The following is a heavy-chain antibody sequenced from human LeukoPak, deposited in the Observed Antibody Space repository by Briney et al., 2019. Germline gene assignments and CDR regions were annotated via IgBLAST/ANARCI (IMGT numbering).Heavy chain of an antibody. CDR1: GYTFTGYY. Sequence: ASVKVSCKAFGYTFTGYYMHWVRQAPGQGLEWMGWINPNSGGTNYAQKFQGRVTMTRDTSISTAYMELSRLRSVDTAVYYCARDQLVTMVRGVSKGIYYYGMDVWGQGTTVTVSS. V-gene: IGHV1-2*02. D-gene: IGHD3-10*01. CDR3: ARDQLVTMVRGVSKGIYYYGMDV. CDR2: INPNSGGT. J-gene: IGHJ6*02.